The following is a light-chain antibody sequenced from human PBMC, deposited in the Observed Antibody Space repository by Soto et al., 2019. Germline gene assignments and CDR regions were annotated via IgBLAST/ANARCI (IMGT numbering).Light chain of an antibody. V-gene: IGLV2-14*01. J-gene: IGLJ1*01. CDR2: DVG. CDR1: SSDIGGYNF. Sequence: QSALTQPDSVSGSPGKSITIACTGTSSDIGGYNFVSWYQQHPGKAPKLLIYDVGNRPSGGSNRFSGSKSGNTASLTISGFQAEDEAHDYCNSFRTVSTYVFGTGTQLTVL. CDR3: NSFRTVSTYV.